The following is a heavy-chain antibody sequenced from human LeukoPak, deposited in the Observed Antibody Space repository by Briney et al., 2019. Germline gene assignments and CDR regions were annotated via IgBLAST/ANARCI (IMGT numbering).Heavy chain of an antibody. CDR3: ARDRGPRTGFMVREAYDY. V-gene: IGHV3-74*01. D-gene: IGHD3-10*01. J-gene: IGHJ4*02. CDR2: INSDGSST. CDR1: GFTFSSYW. Sequence: GGSLRLSCAASGFTFSSYWMHWVRQAPGKGLVWVSRINSDGSSTSYADSVKGRFTISRDNAKNTLYLQMNSLRVEDTAVYYCARDRGPRTGFMVREAYDYWGQGTLVTVSS.